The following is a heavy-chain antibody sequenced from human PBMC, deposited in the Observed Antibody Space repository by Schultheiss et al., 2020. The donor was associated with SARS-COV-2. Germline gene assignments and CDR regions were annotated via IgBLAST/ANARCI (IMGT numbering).Heavy chain of an antibody. CDR3: ARHRWFDP. D-gene: IGHD1-14*01. V-gene: IGHV4-34*01. J-gene: IGHJ5*02. Sequence: SETLSLTCAVYGGSFSGCNWSWIRQPPGKGLEWIGEISHSGSTNYNPSLKSRVTISVDTSKNQFSLKLSSVTAADTAVYYCARHRWFDPWGQGTLVTVSS. CDR2: ISHSGST. CDR1: GGSFSGCN.